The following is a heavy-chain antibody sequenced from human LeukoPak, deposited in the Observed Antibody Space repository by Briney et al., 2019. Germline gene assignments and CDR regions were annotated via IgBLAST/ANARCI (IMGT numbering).Heavy chain of an antibody. V-gene: IGHV1-69*06. CDR1: GDTFNNYA. CDR2: IIPIFSTA. Sequence: GASVKVSCKASGDTFNNYAISWVRQAPGQGLEWMGSIIPIFSTANYAQNFQARVTIIADKSTSTVYMELSSLRSEDTAVYYCARPRIPHTVTPPYFYYWGQGTLVTVSS. CDR3: ARPRIPHTVTPPYFYY. J-gene: IGHJ4*02. D-gene: IGHD4-17*01.